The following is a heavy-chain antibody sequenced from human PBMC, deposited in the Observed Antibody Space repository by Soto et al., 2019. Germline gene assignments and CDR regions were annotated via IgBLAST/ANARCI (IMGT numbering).Heavy chain of an antibody. J-gene: IGHJ5*02. D-gene: IGHD3-10*01. CDR1: GFTFSSYW. CDR2: INSDGSST. V-gene: IGHV3-74*01. CDR3: ARGGVRGVRAVRYNWFDP. Sequence: GSLRLSCAASGFTFSSYWMHWVRQAPGKGLVWVSRINSDGSSTSYADSVKGRFTISRDNAKNTLYLQMNSLRAEDTAVYYCARGGVRGVRAVRYNWFDPWGQGTLVTVSS.